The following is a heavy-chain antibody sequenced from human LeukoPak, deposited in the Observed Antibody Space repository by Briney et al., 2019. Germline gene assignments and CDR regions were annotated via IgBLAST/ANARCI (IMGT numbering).Heavy chain of an antibody. D-gene: IGHD4-17*01. J-gene: IGHJ4*02. CDR1: EFSVGSNY. CDR2: IKQDGSEK. Sequence: KTGGSLRLSCAASEFSVGSNYMTWVRQAPGKGLEWVANIKQDGSEKYYVDSVKGRFTISRDNAKNSLYLQMNSLRAEDTAVYYCARDTYGDQVYWGQGTLVTVSS. V-gene: IGHV3-7*01. CDR3: ARDTYGDQVY.